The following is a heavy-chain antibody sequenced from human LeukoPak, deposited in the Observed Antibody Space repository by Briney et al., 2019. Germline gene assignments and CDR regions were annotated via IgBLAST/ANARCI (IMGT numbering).Heavy chain of an antibody. V-gene: IGHV3-30-3*01. CDR2: ISYNGSNK. Sequence: PGGSLRHSCAASGFTLISYAMHWVRQAPGEGVGWVAVISYNGSNKYYADSVKGRFTISRENSKTTLYLKINSLRAEDTAVYYWARAKPYRYQPLGAYGMDVWGEGTTVTVS. J-gene: IGHJ6*02. CDR3: ARAKPYRYQPLGAYGMDV. CDR1: GFTLISYA. D-gene: IGHD2-2*01.